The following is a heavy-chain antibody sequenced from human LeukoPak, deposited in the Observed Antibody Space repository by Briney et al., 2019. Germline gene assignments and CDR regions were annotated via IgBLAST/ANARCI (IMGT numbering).Heavy chain of an antibody. CDR1: GFTFSSYG. Sequence: GGSLRLSCAASGFTFSSYGMHWVRQAPGKGLEWVSGIYGGGGGRYYADSVKGRFTTSRDNSKNTVYLQMNSLRAEDTAVYYCAKDRVPDSRWDIDYWGQGTLVTVSS. V-gene: IGHV3-NL1*01. CDR3: AKDRVPDSRWDIDY. J-gene: IGHJ4*02. D-gene: IGHD1-14*01. CDR2: IYGGGGGR.